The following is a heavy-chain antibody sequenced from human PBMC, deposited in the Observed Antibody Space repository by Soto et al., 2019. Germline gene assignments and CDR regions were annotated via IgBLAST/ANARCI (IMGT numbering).Heavy chain of an antibody. Sequence: QVQLVQSGAEVKKPGSSAKVSCKASGGTFSSYAISWVRQAPGQGLEWMGGIIPIFGTANYAQKFQGRVTITADESTRTDKEERSLMREEATAVYYWAGDAAAGGAEEYYYYYGMDVWGQGTTVTVSS. CDR1: GGTFSSYA. CDR2: IIPIFGTA. D-gene: IGHD6-13*01. V-gene: IGHV1-69*01. J-gene: IGHJ6*02. CDR3: AGDAAAGGAEEYYYYYGMDV.